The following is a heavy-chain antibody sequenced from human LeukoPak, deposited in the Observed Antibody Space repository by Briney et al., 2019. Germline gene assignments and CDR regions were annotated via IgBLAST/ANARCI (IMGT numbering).Heavy chain of an antibody. CDR2: ISASAGNT. Sequence: GGSLRLSCAASGFTFSSYAMSWVRQAPGKGLEWVSTISASAGNTYYADSVKGRFTISRDNSKNTVYLQMNSLRADDTAIYYCAKEHEGYRYYRMDVWGQGTTVTVSS. CDR3: AKEHEGYRYYRMDV. D-gene: IGHD3-16*02. J-gene: IGHJ6*02. V-gene: IGHV3-23*01. CDR1: GFTFSSYA.